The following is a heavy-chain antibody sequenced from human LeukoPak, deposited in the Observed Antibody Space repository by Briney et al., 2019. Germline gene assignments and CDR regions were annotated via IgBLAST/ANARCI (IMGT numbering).Heavy chain of an antibody. D-gene: IGHD3-9*01. Sequence: GASVKVSCKVSGYTLTELSMHWVRQAPGKGLGWMGGFDPEDGERIYAQKFQGRVTMTEDTSTDTAYMELSSLRSEDTAVYYCATGRPLRYFDWLSPPMDVWGQGTTVTVSS. V-gene: IGHV1-24*01. J-gene: IGHJ6*02. CDR1: GYTLTELS. CDR2: FDPEDGER. CDR3: ATGRPLRYFDWLSPPMDV.